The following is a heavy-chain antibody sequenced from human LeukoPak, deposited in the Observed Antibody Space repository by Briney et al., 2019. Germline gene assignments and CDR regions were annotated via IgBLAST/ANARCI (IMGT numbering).Heavy chain of an antibody. CDR1: GGSISSYY. Sequence: PSETLSLTCTVSGGSISSYYWSWIRQPAGKGLEWIGRIYTSGSTNYNPSLKSRVTMSVDTSKNQFSLKLSSVTAADTAVYYCARVAHYYDSSGYYSPAFDIWGQGTMVTVSS. V-gene: IGHV4-4*07. J-gene: IGHJ3*02. CDR2: IYTSGST. CDR3: ARVAHYYDSSGYYSPAFDI. D-gene: IGHD3-22*01.